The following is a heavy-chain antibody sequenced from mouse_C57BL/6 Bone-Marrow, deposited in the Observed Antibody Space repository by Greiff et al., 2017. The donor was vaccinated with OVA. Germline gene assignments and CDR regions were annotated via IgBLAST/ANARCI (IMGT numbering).Heavy chain of an antibody. V-gene: IGHV5-16*01. CDR3: ARRLLLRSGWYFDV. CDR2: INYDGSST. J-gene: IGHJ1*03. CDR1: GFTFSDYY. D-gene: IGHD1-1*01. Sequence: EVKLMESEGGLVQPGSSMKLSCTASGFTFSDYYMAWVRQVPEKGLEWVANINYDGSSTYYLDSLKSRFIISRDNAKNILYLQMSSLKSEDTATYYCARRLLLRSGWYFDVWGTGTTVTVSS.